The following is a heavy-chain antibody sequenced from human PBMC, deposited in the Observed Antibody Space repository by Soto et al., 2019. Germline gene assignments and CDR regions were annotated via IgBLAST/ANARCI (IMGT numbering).Heavy chain of an antibody. CDR2: IVVGSGNT. J-gene: IGHJ3*02. V-gene: IGHV1-58*01. CDR1: GFTFTSST. Sequence: ASVKVSCKASGFTFTSSTVQWVRQARGQRLEWIGWIVVGSGNTNYAQKFQERVTITRDMSTSTAYMELSSLRSEDTAVYYCAAVPGYYDSSGYYHYDAFDIWGQGTMVTVS. D-gene: IGHD3-22*01. CDR3: AAVPGYYDSSGYYHYDAFDI.